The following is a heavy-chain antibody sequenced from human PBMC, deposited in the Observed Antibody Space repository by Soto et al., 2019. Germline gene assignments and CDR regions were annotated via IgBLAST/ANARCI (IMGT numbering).Heavy chain of an antibody. CDR2: IYYSGRT. J-gene: IGHJ5*02. CDR3: AGELRDGYNYYNVFAP. Sequence: SETLSLTCTVSGGSISSGGYYWSWIRQHPGKGLEWIGYIYYSGRTYYNPSLKRRATISVDTSKNQFSLKLSSVTAADTAVYYFAGELRDGYNYYNVFAPWGQGTLVTGSS. V-gene: IGHV4-31*03. CDR1: GGSISSGGYY. D-gene: IGHD5-12*01.